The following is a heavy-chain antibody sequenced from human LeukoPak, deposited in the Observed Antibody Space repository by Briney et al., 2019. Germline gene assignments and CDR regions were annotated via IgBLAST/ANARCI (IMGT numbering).Heavy chain of an antibody. D-gene: IGHD3-22*01. CDR1: GGSFSGYY. Sequence: PSETLSLTCAVYGGSFSGYYWSWIRQPPGKGLEWIGDINHSGSTNYNPSLKSRVTISVDTSKNQFSLKLRSVTVADTAVYYCARGYYDSSGYSYYYYYYMDVWGKGTTVTISS. V-gene: IGHV4-34*01. CDR2: INHSGST. J-gene: IGHJ6*03. CDR3: ARGYYDSSGYSYYYYYYMDV.